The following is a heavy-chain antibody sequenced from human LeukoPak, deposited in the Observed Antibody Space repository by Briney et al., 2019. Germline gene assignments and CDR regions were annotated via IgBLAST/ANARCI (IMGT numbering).Heavy chain of an antibody. Sequence: ASVKVSCKASGYTFTSYGISWVRQAPGQGLEWMGWISAYNGNTNYAQKLQGRVTMTTDTSTSTAYMELSSLRSEDTAVYYCARGKSPRGLTRIAAARSSNWFDPWGQGTLVTVSS. J-gene: IGHJ5*02. CDR2: ISAYNGNT. CDR1: GYTFTSYG. V-gene: IGHV1-18*01. CDR3: ARGKSPRGLTRIAAARSSNWFDP. D-gene: IGHD6-13*01.